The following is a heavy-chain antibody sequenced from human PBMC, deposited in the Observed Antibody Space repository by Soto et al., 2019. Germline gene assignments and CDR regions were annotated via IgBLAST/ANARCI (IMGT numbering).Heavy chain of an antibody. J-gene: IGHJ4*02. Sequence: PRLSCAASGFTFRSYAVSWVRQAPGKGLEWVSAISNSGGSRYYADSVKGRFTISRDNSKSTLFLLMNSLRAEDTAVYYCAKDHWGSYSGQGTLVTVSS. CDR2: ISNSGGSR. D-gene: IGHD3-16*01. CDR1: GFTFRSYA. V-gene: IGHV3-23*01. CDR3: AKDHWGSY.